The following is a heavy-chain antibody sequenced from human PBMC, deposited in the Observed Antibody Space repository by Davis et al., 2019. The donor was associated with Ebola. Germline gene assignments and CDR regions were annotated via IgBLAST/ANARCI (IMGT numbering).Heavy chain of an antibody. CDR2: ISSGSFTI. CDR1: GITFSRYS. V-gene: IGHV3-48*02. J-gene: IGHJ4*02. D-gene: IGHD3-3*01. CDR3: ARWSILGQ. Sequence: GESLKISCAAPGITFSRYSMNWVRQAPGKGLEWVAFISSGSFTIHYADSVKGRFTISRDNAKNSLFLQMNSLRDEDTAVYYCARWSILGQWGQGTLVTVSS.